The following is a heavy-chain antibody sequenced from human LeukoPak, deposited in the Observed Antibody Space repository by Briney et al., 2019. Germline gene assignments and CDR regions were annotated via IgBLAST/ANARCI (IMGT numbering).Heavy chain of an antibody. D-gene: IGHD3-22*01. Sequence: ASVKVSYKASGYTFTGYYMHWVRQAPGQGLEWMGWINPNSGGTNYAQKFQGRVTMTRDTSISTAYMELSRLRSDDTAVYYCARGAYYYDSSGYLNYWGQGTLVTVSS. CDR1: GYTFTGYY. CDR3: ARGAYYYDSSGYLNY. V-gene: IGHV1-2*02. J-gene: IGHJ4*02. CDR2: INPNSGGT.